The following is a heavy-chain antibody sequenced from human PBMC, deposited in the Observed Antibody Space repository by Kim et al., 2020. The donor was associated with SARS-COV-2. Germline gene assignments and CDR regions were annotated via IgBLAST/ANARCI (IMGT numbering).Heavy chain of an antibody. CDR1: GGSITSISYY. CDR3: ARSRFGELFPGCFDP. J-gene: IGHJ5*02. D-gene: IGHD3-10*01. Sequence: SETLSLTCTVSGGSITSISYYWGWIRQTPGEKMEWIGSMYHTGSSYYNPSLKSRVTISVDTSKNQFFLNVRSVTAADTAVYYCARSRFGELFPGCFDPRG. V-gene: IGHV4-39*01. CDR2: MYHTGSS.